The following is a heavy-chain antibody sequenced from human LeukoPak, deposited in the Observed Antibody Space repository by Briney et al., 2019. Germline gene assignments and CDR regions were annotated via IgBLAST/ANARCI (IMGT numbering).Heavy chain of an antibody. J-gene: IGHJ6*02. CDR3: ARRATVTYHGMDV. CDR2: ISSSSGYI. V-gene: IGHV3-21*01. Sequence: GGSLRLSCAASGFTVSSDYMSWVRQAPGKGLEWVSFISSSSGYIFYADSMKGRFTISRDNAKNSLYLQMNSLRAEDTAVYYCARRATVTYHGMDVWGQGTTVTVSS. D-gene: IGHD4-17*01. CDR1: GFTVSSDY.